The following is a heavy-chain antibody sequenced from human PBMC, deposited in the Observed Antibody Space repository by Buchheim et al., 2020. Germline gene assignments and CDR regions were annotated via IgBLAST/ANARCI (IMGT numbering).Heavy chain of an antibody. D-gene: IGHD7-27*01. CDR3: ARVIANWGYFDY. CDR2: ISYDGSNK. CDR1: GFTFSSYA. V-gene: IGHV3-30*04. Sequence: QVQLVESGGGVVQPGRSLRLSCVASGFTFSSYAMHWVRQAPGKGLEWVAVISYDGSNKYYADSVKGRFTISRDNSKNTLYLQMNSLRAEDTAVYYCARVIANWGYFDYWGQGTL. J-gene: IGHJ4*02.